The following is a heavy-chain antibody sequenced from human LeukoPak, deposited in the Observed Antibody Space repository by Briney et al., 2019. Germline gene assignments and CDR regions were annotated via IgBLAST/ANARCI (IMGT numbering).Heavy chain of an antibody. CDR1: GFTFSSYW. Sequence: QPGGSLRLSCAASGFTFSSYWMHWVRHAPGKGLVWVSRINSDGSSTSYADSVKGRFTISRDNAKNTLYLQMNSLRAEDTAVYYCARGPLAYCGGDCYSVLGYWGQGTLVTVSS. J-gene: IGHJ4*02. CDR3: ARGPLAYCGGDCYSVLGY. V-gene: IGHV3-74*01. CDR2: INSDGSST. D-gene: IGHD2-21*02.